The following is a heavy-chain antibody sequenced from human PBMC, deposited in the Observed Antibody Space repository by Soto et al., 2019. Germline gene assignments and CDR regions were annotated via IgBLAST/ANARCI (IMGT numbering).Heavy chain of an antibody. CDR2: ISGSGGST. CDR1: GFTFSNYA. J-gene: IGHJ4*02. D-gene: IGHD2-21*02. V-gene: IGHV3-23*01. Sequence: EVQLLESGGGLVQPGGSLRLSCAASGFTFSNYAMSWVRQAPGKGLEWVSVISGSGGSTYYAGSVRGRFTISRDNARNTLYLQMNSLRAEDTAVYYCAKDRGDWNHHFDYWGQGTLVTVSS. CDR3: AKDRGDWNHHFDY.